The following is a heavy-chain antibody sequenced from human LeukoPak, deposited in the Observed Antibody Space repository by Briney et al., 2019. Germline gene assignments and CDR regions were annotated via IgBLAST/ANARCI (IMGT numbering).Heavy chain of an antibody. CDR1: GGSINNYF. V-gene: IGHV4-59*01. Sequence: SETLSLTCTVSGGSINNYFWSWIRQPPGKRLEWIGYIYNGGSTNYNPSLKSRATISVDTSKNQFSLKLRSVTAADTAIYYCARDRYSGYDGFDYWGQGTLVTVSS. CDR3: ARDRYSGYDGFDY. J-gene: IGHJ4*02. CDR2: IYNGGST. D-gene: IGHD5-12*01.